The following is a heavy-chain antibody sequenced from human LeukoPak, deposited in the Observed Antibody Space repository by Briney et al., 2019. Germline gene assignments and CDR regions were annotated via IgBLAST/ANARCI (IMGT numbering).Heavy chain of an antibody. CDR2: IWYDGSNK. CDR3: ARVRPEVVRGVIPGYFDY. D-gene: IGHD3-10*01. J-gene: IGHJ4*02. Sequence: GRSLRLSCAASGFTFSSYGMHWVRQAPGKGLEWVAVIWYDGSNKYYADSVKGRFTISRDNSKNTLYPQMNSLRAEDTAVYYCARVRPEVVRGVIPGYFDYWGQGTLVTVSS. CDR1: GFTFSSYG. V-gene: IGHV3-33*01.